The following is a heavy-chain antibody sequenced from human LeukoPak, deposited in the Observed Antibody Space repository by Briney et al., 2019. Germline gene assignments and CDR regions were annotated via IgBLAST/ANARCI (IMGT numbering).Heavy chain of an antibody. Sequence: SVKVSCKASGGTFSSYAISWVRQAPGQGLEWMGGIIPIFGTANYAQKFQGRVTITTDESTSTAYMELSSLRSEDTAVYYCARREGNYEPNYYYMDFWGKGTTVTVSS. CDR2: IIPIFGTA. D-gene: IGHD1-7*01. CDR3: ARREGNYEPNYYYMDF. CDR1: GGTFSSYA. J-gene: IGHJ6*03. V-gene: IGHV1-69*05.